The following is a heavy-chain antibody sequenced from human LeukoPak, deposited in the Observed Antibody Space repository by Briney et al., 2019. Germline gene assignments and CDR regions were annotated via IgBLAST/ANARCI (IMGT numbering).Heavy chain of an antibody. CDR3: ARGVVGATYYYYGMDV. CDR1: GGSISSGGYY. D-gene: IGHD1-26*01. CDR2: IYYSGST. J-gene: IGHJ6*02. V-gene: IGHV4-61*08. Sequence: SETLSLTCTVSGGSISSGGYYWSWIRQPPGKGLEWIGYIYYSGSTNYNPSLKSRVTISVDTSKNQFSLKLSSVTAADTAVYYCARGVVGATYYYYGMDVWGQGTTVTVSS.